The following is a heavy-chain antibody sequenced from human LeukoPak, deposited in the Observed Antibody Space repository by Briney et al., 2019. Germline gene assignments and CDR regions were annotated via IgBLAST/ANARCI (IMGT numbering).Heavy chain of an antibody. CDR3: ARDSGNERLGVYFDY. Sequence: SETLSLTCTVSGGSISSSSHYWGWIRQPPGKGLEWIGSIYYSGSTYYNPSLKSRVTISVDTSNNHFSLKLSSVTAADTAVYYCARDSGNERLGVYFDYWGQGTLVTVSS. CDR1: GGSISSSSHY. CDR2: IYYSGST. J-gene: IGHJ4*02. V-gene: IGHV4-39*02. D-gene: IGHD2-8*02.